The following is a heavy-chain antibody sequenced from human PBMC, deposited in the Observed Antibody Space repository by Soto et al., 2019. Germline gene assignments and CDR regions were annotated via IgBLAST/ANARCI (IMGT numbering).Heavy chain of an antibody. CDR3: ARVMGAGTVGVFDY. CDR1: GVSLSSSGVG. J-gene: IGHJ4*02. D-gene: IGHD6-13*01. Sequence: QITLKESGPTLVKPTQTLTLTCTFSGVSLSSSGVGVGWFRQPPGKAVEWLALIYTDNYKQYSPSLKNRFTITKDTSKNRVVLTMTKMEPVDTGTYYCARVMGAGTVGVFDYWGQGTLVTVSS. CDR2: IYTDNYK. V-gene: IGHV2-5*02.